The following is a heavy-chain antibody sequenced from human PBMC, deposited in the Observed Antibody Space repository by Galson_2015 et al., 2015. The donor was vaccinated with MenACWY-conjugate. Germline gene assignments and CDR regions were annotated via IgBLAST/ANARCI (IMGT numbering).Heavy chain of an antibody. CDR3: ARGHYGMDV. CDR2: IKKDGSEK. CDR1: GFTFRNYW. V-gene: IGHV3-7*03. J-gene: IGHJ6*02. Sequence: SLRLSCAASGFTFRNYWMTWVRQAPGKGLEWVASIKKDGSEKYYADSVEGRFTISRDNAKNSLYLEMNSLRVEDTAVYSCARGHYGMDVWGQGTTVTASS.